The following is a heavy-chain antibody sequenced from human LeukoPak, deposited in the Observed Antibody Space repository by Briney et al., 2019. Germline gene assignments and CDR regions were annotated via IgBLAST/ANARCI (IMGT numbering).Heavy chain of an antibody. CDR1: GYTFSSYW. CDR3: ARDRYCTTTRCSDY. V-gene: IGHV3-74*03. Sequence: GGSLRLSCAASGYTFSSYWMNWVRQAPGKGLVWVSRINTNGSSTTYADSVKGRFTISRDNAKNTLYLEMNSLRAEDTAVYYCARDRYCTTTRCSDYWGQGTLVTVSS. J-gene: IGHJ4*02. CDR2: INTNGSST. D-gene: IGHD2-2*01.